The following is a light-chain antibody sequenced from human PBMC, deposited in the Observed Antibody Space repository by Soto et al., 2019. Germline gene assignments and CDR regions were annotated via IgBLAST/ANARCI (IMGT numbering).Light chain of an antibody. Sequence: EIVLTQSPGTLSLSPGERATLSCRASQTVISNYLAWYQQKPGQAPRLLIYGASSRATGIPDRFSGSGSGAEFTLTISRQEPEDCAVYYCQQYATTPFTFGPGTTVDIK. V-gene: IGKV3-20*01. J-gene: IGKJ3*01. CDR3: QQYATTPFT. CDR2: GAS. CDR1: QTVISNY.